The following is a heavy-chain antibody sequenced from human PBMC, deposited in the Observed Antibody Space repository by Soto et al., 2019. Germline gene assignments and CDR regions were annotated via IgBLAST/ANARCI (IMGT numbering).Heavy chain of an antibody. D-gene: IGHD1-26*01. Sequence: RCWPDRVRKMPGKGLEWMGVIYPGDSDTRYSPSFQGQVTISADKSISTAYLQWSSLKASDTAMYYCSFFFLVQEEDGIRATVPVSAFLLNRSSDL. CDR3: SFFFLVQEEDGIRATVPVSAFLLNRSSDL. J-gene: IGHJ2*01. V-gene: IGHV5-51*01. CDR2: IYPGDSDT. CDR1: RCW.